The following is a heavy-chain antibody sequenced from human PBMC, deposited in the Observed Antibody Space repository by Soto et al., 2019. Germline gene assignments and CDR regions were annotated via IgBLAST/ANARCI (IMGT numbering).Heavy chain of an antibody. CDR2: ISLYSDGT. V-gene: IGHV1-18*01. Sequence: ASVKVSCKASGYTFSNYGITWVRQAPGQPLEWLGWISLYSDGTNYAQKFQGKVSMTTDTSTTTAYMELRSLRSDDTAVYYCARVVPGAEAWFGPWGQGTLVTVSS. CDR1: GYTFSNYG. D-gene: IGHD2-2*01. CDR3: ARVVPGAEAWFGP. J-gene: IGHJ5*02.